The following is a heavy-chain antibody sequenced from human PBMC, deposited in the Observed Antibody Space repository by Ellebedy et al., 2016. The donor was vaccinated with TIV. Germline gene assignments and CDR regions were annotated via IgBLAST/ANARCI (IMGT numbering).Heavy chain of an antibody. CDR3: SSSSHYYYFGMDV. CDR2: MKQDGSEK. D-gene: IGHD6-6*01. J-gene: IGHJ6*02. CDR1: GFTFTNYW. V-gene: IGHV3-7*03. Sequence: GESLKISCAASGFTFTNYWMSWVRQAPGKGLEWRANMKQDGSEKYYVDAVKGRFTISRGNAENSLYLQMNSLRAEDTAVYFCSSSSHYYYFGMDVWGQGTTVTVSS.